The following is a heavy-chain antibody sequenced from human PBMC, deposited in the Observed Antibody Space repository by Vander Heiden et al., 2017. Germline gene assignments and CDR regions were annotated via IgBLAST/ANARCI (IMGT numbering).Heavy chain of an antibody. J-gene: IGHJ4*02. CDR1: GDSVSSNSAA. D-gene: IGHD6-6*01. CDR2: TYYRSKWYN. Sequence: VQLQQSGPGLVKPSQTLSLTSAISGDSVSSNSAAWHWIRQSPSRGLEWLGRTYYRSKWYNSYAVSVKRRITINPDTSKNQFSLHLKSVTPEDTAVYYCARTAARLIDYWGQGTLVTVSS. CDR3: ARTAARLIDY. V-gene: IGHV6-1*01.